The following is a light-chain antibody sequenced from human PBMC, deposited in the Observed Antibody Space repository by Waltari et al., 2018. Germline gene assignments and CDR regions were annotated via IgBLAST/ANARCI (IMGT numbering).Light chain of an antibody. V-gene: IGLV2-14*01. J-gene: IGLJ2*01. CDR1: SRDIGAYNF. CDR3: SSYTTSSTTV. CDR2: AVS. Sequence: QSALAQPASVSGSPGQSITISCTGTSRDIGAYNFFSWYQHHPGKAPKLILYAVSRWPPGVSNRFSGSKSGNTASLTISGLQAEDEADYYCSSYTTSSTTVFGGGTKVTVL.